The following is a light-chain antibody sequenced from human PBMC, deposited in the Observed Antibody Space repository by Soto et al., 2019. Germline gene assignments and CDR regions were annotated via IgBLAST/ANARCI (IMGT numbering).Light chain of an antibody. CDR1: QSVSSNY. CDR3: QQYNSFPWT. V-gene: IGKV3-20*01. J-gene: IGKJ1*01. Sequence: EIVLTQSPGTLSLSPGERATLSCRASQSVSSNYVAWYQQKPGQAPRLLIYGASSRATGIPDRFSGSGSGTDFTLTISRLEPDDFATYYCQQYNSFPWTFGQGTKVDNK. CDR2: GAS.